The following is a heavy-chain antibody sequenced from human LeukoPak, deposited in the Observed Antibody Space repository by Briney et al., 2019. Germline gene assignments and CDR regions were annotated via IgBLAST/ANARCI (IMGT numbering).Heavy chain of an antibody. CDR2: ITWNGGYT. Sequence: GGSLRPSCAASGFTLSSYWMSWVRQAPGKGLEWVSGITWNGGYTGYADSVKGRFTISRDDAKNSLYLQMNSLRAEDTALYYCAGTYYYDSSGFYPEFFQHWGQGTLVIISS. V-gene: IGHV3-20*04. D-gene: IGHD3-22*01. CDR3: AGTYYYDSSGFYPEFFQH. CDR1: GFTLSSYW. J-gene: IGHJ1*01.